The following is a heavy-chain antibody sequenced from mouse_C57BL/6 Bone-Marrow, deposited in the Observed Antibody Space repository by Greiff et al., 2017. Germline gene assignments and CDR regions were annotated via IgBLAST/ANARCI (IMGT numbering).Heavy chain of an antibody. D-gene: IGHD2-3*01. Sequence: VQLVESGAELVRPGPSVKMSCKASGYTFTNYWLGWAKQRPGHGLEWIGDIYPGGGYTNYNEMFKGKATLTADTSSRTAYMQFSSLTSEDSGICYCAGKGYDGYCFDYGGQGTTLTVSS. CDR3: AGKGYDGYCFDY. CDR2: IYPGGGYT. V-gene: IGHV1-63*01. J-gene: IGHJ2*01. CDR1: GYTFTNYW.